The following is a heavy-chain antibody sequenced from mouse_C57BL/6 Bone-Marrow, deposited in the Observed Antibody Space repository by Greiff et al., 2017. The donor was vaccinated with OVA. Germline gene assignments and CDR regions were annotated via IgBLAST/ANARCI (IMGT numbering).Heavy chain of an antibody. CDR3: TRGYSNYYAMDY. CDR1: GYTFTDYE. V-gene: IGHV1-15*01. Sequence: VQLQQSGAALVRPGASVTLSCKASGYTFTDYEMHWVKQTPVHGLEWIGAIDPETGGTAYNQTFKGKAILTADKSSSTAYMELSSLTSEDSAVYYGTRGYSNYYAMDYWGQGTSVTVSS. J-gene: IGHJ4*01. CDR2: IDPETGGT. D-gene: IGHD2-5*01.